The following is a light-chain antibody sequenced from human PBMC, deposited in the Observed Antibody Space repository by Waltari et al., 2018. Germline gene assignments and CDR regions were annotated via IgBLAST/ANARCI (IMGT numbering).Light chain of an antibody. Sequence: QSALTQPPSASGSPGQSVTIPCTGTSRAVGGYKYVSWYQQHPGQVPKLMIYEVSKRPSGVPDRFSGSKSGNTASLTVSGLQAEDEADYYCSSYAGSIYVFGTGTKVTVL. CDR2: EVS. CDR3: SSYAGSIYV. V-gene: IGLV2-8*01. CDR1: SRAVGGYKY. J-gene: IGLJ1*01.